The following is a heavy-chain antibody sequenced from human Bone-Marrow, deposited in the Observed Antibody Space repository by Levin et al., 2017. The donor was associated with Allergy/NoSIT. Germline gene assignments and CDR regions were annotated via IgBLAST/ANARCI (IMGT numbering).Heavy chain of an antibody. V-gene: IGHV3-23*01. CDR2: ISGSGGDT. CDR1: GFTFNTYA. J-gene: IGHJ4*02. D-gene: IGHD2-8*01. Sequence: TGGSLRLSCAASGFTFNTYAMSWVRQAPGKGLEWVSTISGSGGDTYYADSVKGRLTISRDNSQNTLYLQMTILRAEDTAMYYCTFSPGRFSVNGNWGQGTLVTVSS. CDR3: TFSPGRFSVNGN.